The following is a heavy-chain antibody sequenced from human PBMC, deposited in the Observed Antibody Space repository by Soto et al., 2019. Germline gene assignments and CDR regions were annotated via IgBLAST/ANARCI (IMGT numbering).Heavy chain of an antibody. V-gene: IGHV1-46*01. Sequence: ASVKVSCKACGYTFTSYYMHWVRQAPGQGLEWMGIINPSGGSTSYAQKFQGRVTMTRDTSTSTVYMELSSLRSEDTAVYYCARDEYSSSSSSNWFDPWGQGTLVTVSS. D-gene: IGHD6-6*01. CDR3: ARDEYSSSSSSNWFDP. CDR2: INPSGGST. J-gene: IGHJ5*02. CDR1: GYTFTSYY.